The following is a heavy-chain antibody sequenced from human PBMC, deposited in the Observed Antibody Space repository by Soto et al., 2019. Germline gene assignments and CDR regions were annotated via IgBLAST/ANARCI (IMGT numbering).Heavy chain of an antibody. CDR3: ARTTRYGKLDY. CDR2: INHSGST. Sequence: PSETLSLTCAVYGGSFSGYYWSWSRQPPGKGLEWIGEINHSGSTNYNPSLKSRVTISVDTSKNQFSLKLSSVTAADTAVYYCARTTRYGKLDYWGQGTLVTVSS. V-gene: IGHV4-34*01. J-gene: IGHJ4*02. CDR1: GGSFSGYY. D-gene: IGHD1-1*01.